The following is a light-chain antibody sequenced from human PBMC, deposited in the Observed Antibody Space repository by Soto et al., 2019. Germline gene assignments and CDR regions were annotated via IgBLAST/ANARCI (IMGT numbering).Light chain of an antibody. J-gene: IGKJ1*01. CDR1: QSISLS. CDR2: DAS. V-gene: IGKV1-5*01. Sequence: DIRMTQSPSTLSAFVGDRFTITCRASQSISLSLAWYQQKPGKAPDLLISDASNLERGVPSRFSGSGSGTEFTLTISSLQPDDFATYYCQQYNSYWTFGPGTKVDI. CDR3: QQYNSYWT.